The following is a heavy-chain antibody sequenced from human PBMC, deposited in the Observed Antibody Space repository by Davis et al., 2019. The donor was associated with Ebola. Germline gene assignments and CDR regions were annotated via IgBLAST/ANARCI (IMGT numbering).Heavy chain of an antibody. CDR2: IYYSGST. D-gene: IGHD6-19*01. Sequence: SETLSLTCTVPGGSISSHYWSWIRQPPGKGLEWIGHIYYSGSTKYNPSIKSRVTISVDSSKNQFSLKLSSVTAADTAVYYCARGGEQWLVLVRDDAFDIWGQGTMVTVSS. V-gene: IGHV4-59*11. J-gene: IGHJ3*02. CDR3: ARGGEQWLVLVRDDAFDI. CDR1: GGSISSHY.